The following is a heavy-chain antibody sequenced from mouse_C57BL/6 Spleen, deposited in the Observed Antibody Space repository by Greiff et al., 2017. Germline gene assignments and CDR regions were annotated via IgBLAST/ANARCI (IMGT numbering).Heavy chain of an antibody. J-gene: IGHJ1*03. CDR1: GYTFTEYT. CDR2: FYPGGGSI. Sequence: VQLQQSGAELVKPGASVKLSCKASGYTFTEYTMHWVKQRPGQGLEWIGGFYPGGGSIKYNEKFKDKATLTADKSSSTVYMELSRLTSDDSAVYLSARHEGAHSYDGYGWYFDVWGTGTTVTVSS. V-gene: IGHV1-62-2*01. CDR3: ARHEGAHSYDGYGWYFDV. D-gene: IGHD2-3*01.